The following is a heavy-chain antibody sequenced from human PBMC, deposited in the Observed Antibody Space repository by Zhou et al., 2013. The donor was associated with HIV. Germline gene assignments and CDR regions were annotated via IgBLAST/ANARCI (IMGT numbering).Heavy chain of an antibody. J-gene: IGHJ4*02. Sequence: QVQLVQSGAEVKKPGASVKVSCKASGYTFTSYYMHWVRQAPGQGLEWMGIINPSGGSTSYAQKFQGRVTMTRDTSTSTVYMELSSLRSEDTAVYYCARGPHKNYYDSSGYYDFDYWGQGTLVTVSS. CDR2: INPSGGST. CDR1: GYTFTSYY. V-gene: IGHV1-46*01. CDR3: ARGPHKNYYDSSGYYDFDY. D-gene: IGHD3-22*01.